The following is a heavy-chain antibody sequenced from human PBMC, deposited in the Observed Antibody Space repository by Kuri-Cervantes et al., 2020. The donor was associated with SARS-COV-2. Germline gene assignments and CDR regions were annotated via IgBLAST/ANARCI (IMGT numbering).Heavy chain of an antibody. Sequence: ALVKVSCKASGYTFASYYMHWVRQAPGQGLEWMGVINPSGGSTSYAQKFQGRVTMTRDTSTSTVYMELSSLRSEDTAVYYCAREDIVVVPAYYDDAFDIWGQGTMVTVSS. CDR1: GYTFASYY. D-gene: IGHD2-2*01. V-gene: IGHV1-46*01. J-gene: IGHJ3*02. CDR3: AREDIVVVPAYYDDAFDI. CDR2: INPSGGST.